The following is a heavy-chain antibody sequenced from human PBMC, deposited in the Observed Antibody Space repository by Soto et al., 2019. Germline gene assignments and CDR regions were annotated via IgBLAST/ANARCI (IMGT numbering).Heavy chain of an antibody. CDR3: ARLYDFWSGYSGEVYYMDV. V-gene: IGHV1-8*01. CDR2: MNPNSGNT. CDR1: GYTFTSYD. D-gene: IGHD3-3*01. Sequence: ASVKVSCKAPGYTFTSYDINWVRQATGQGLEWMGWMNPNSGNTGYAQKFQGRVTMTRNTSISTAYMELSSLRSEDTAVYYCARLYDFWSGYSGEVYYMDVWGKGTTVTVSS. J-gene: IGHJ6*03.